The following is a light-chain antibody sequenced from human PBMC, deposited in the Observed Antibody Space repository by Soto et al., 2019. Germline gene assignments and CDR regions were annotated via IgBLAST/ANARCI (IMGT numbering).Light chain of an antibody. Sequence: QSVLTQPPSASGTPGQRVTISCSGGSSNIGSSTVNWYQQLPRTAPKLLIFTNSQRPSGVPDRFSGSKSGTSASLAISGLQSEDADDYYGAAWDDSLKGWVFGGGTKLTVL. CDR3: AAWDDSLKGWV. J-gene: IGLJ3*02. CDR2: TNS. CDR1: SSNIGSST. V-gene: IGLV1-44*01.